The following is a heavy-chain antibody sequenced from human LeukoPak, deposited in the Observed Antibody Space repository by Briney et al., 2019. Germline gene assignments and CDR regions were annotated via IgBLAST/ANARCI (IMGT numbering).Heavy chain of an antibody. V-gene: IGHV4-34*01. Sequence: PSETLSLTCAVYGGSFSGYYWSWIRQPPGKGLEWIGEINHSGSTNYNPSLKSRVTISVDTSKNQFSLKLSSVTAADTAVYYCARGRPPSMVRGVRNWFDPWGQGTLVTVSS. CDR1: GGSFSGYY. J-gene: IGHJ5*02. CDR3: ARGRPPSMVRGVRNWFDP. D-gene: IGHD3-10*01. CDR2: INHSGST.